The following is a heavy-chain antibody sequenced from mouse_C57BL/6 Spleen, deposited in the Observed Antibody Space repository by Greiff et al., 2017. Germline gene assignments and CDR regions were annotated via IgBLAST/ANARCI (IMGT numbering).Heavy chain of an antibody. V-gene: IGHV1-9*01. CDR1: GYTFTGYW. J-gene: IGHJ3*01. Sequence: QVQLKESGAELMKPGASVKLSCKATGYTFTGYWIEWVKQRPGHGLEWIGEILPGSGSTNSNEKFKGKATFTADTSSNTAYMQLSSLTTEDSAIYYCASYYYGSSPPWFAYWGQGTLVTVSA. CDR2: ILPGSGST. D-gene: IGHD1-1*01. CDR3: ASYYYGSSPPWFAY.